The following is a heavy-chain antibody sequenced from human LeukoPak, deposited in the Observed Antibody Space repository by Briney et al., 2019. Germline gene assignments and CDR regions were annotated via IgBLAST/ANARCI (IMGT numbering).Heavy chain of an antibody. J-gene: IGHJ3*02. D-gene: IGHD4-17*01. CDR2: IKQDGSEK. CDR3: ARDSFTVTGDAFDI. CDR1: GFTFSSYW. Sequence: PGGSLRLSCAASGFTFSSYWMSWVRQAPGKGLKWVANIKQDGSEKYYVDSVKGRFTISRDNAKNSLYLQMNSLRAEDTAVYYCARDSFTVTGDAFDIWGQGTMVTVSS. V-gene: IGHV3-7*03.